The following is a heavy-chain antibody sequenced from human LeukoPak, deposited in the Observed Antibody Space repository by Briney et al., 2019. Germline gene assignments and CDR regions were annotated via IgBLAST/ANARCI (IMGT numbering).Heavy chain of an antibody. CDR3: AGLVGRYSSGLYYYYFDY. Sequence: SGTLPLTCTVSGDSINSLDLWGWVPQPPGKGREGIGEMNFSGTTHSNPSVKSRVTISIDKSKNQFFLNLSSVTAADTAVYYCAGLVGRYSSGLYYYYFDYWGQGTLVTVSS. V-gene: IGHV4-4*02. CDR1: GDSINSLDL. CDR2: MNFSGTT. D-gene: IGHD3-22*01. J-gene: IGHJ4*02.